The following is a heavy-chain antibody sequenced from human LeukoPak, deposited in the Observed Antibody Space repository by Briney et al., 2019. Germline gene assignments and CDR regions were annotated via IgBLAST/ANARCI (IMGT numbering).Heavy chain of an antibody. CDR3: VKREMATKTSDYFDY. CDR1: GFTFSSYA. D-gene: IGHD5-24*01. V-gene: IGHV3-30-3*02. Sequence: PGGSLRLSCAASGFTFSSYAMHWVRQAPGKGLEWVAVISYDGSNKYYADSVKGRFTISRDNSKNTLYLQMNSLRAEDTAVYYCVKREMATKTSDYFDYWGQGTLVTVSS. CDR2: ISYDGSNK. J-gene: IGHJ4*02.